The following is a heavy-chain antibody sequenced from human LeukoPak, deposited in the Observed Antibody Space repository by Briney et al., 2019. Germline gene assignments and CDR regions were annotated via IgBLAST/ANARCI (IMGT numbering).Heavy chain of an antibody. V-gene: IGHV1-2*02. CDR2: INPNTGDT. J-gene: IGHJ5*02. CDR1: GYTFTSYY. CDR3: ARRALFGDSGYDYNWFDP. Sequence: ASVKVSCKASGYTFTSYYMHWVQQAPGQGLEWMGWINPNTGDTTYAQKFQGRVTMTRDTSISRAYMELSRLRSDDTAVYYCARRALFGDSGYDYNWFDPWGQGTLVTVSS. D-gene: IGHD5-12*01.